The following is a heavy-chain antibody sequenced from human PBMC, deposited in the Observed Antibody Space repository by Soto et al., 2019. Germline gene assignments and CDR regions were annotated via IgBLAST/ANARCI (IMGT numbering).Heavy chain of an antibody. D-gene: IGHD3-10*01. Sequence: QLQLQESGPGLAKPSETLSLTCTVSGGSISSSSYYWGWIRQPPGRGWGGIGSIYYSGSTSYNPSLKSRVTISVDTSKNQFSLKLSSVTAADTAVYYCARHVYGSGSYYSRFDYWGQGTLVTVSS. V-gene: IGHV4-39*01. J-gene: IGHJ4*02. CDR2: IYYSGST. CDR1: GGSISSSSYY. CDR3: ARHVYGSGSYYSRFDY.